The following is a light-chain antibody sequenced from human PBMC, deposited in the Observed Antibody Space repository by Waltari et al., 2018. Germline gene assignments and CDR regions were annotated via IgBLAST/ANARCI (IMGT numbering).Light chain of an antibody. Sequence: DIQMTQSPSPLSAAVGDSITNTCRASQSISNYLNWYQQKPGKAPKLLIYVASRLQSGVPSRFSGSGSGTDFTLTISNLQPEDFATYYCQQSSTTPFFGQGTKLESK. CDR1: QSISNY. V-gene: IGKV1-39*01. J-gene: IGKJ2*01. CDR3: QQSSTTPF. CDR2: VAS.